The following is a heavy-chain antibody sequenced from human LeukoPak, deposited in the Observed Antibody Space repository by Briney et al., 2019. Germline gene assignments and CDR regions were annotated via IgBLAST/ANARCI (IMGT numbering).Heavy chain of an antibody. CDR3: GHYGNIGLPFDY. CDR2: IHQSGPS. V-gene: IGHV4-38-2*02. CDR1: GYSDSSGFH. D-gene: IGHD2/OR15-2a*01. Sequence: PSETLSLTCTVSGYSDSSGFHWGWIRQPPGKGLEWIASIHQSGPSYYNSSLKGRATISIDTSRNQFSLSLTSVTAADTVVYYCGHYGNIGLPFDYWGQGTLVTVSS. J-gene: IGHJ4*02.